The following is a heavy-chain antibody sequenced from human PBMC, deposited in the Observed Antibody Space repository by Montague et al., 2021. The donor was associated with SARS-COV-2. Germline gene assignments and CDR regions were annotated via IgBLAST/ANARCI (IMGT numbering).Heavy chain of an antibody. V-gene: IGHV4-39*01. CDR3: ARQENSSGWFKPDAFDI. CDR1: GGSISSSSYY. CDR2: IYYSGST. D-gene: IGHD6-19*01. Sequence: SETLSLTCTVSGGSISSSSYYWGWIRQPPGKGLEWIGSIYYSGSTYYNPSLKSRVTISVDTSKNQFSLKLSSATAADTAVYYCARQENSSGWFKPDAFDIWGQGTMVTVSS. J-gene: IGHJ3*02.